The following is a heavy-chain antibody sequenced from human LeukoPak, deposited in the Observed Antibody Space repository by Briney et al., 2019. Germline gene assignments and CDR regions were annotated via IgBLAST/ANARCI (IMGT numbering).Heavy chain of an antibody. CDR3: AKSTARLVSDYYYYMDV. V-gene: IGHV3-43*01. D-gene: IGHD6-6*01. CDR2: ISWDVGST. Sequence: GGSLRLSCAASGFTFDDYTMHWVRQAPGKGLEWVSLISWDVGSTYYADSVKGRFTISRDNSKNSLYLQMNSLRTEDTALYYCAKSTARLVSDYYYYMDVWGKGATVTVSS. J-gene: IGHJ6*03. CDR1: GFTFDDYT.